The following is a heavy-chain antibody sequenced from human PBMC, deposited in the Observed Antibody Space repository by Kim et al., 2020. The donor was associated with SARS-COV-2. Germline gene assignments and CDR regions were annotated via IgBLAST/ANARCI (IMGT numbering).Heavy chain of an antibody. CDR2: IYYSGST. CDR1: GGSISSSSYY. J-gene: IGHJ5*02. D-gene: IGHD3-10*01. CDR3: ARQEYVLLWFGEFESTSGWFDP. Sequence: SETLSLTCTVSGGSISSSSYYWGWIRQPPGQGLEWIGSIYYSGSTYYNPSLKSRVTISVDTSKNQFSLKLSSVTAADTAVYYCARQEYVLLWFGEFESTSGWFDPWGQGTLVTVSS. V-gene: IGHV4-39*01.